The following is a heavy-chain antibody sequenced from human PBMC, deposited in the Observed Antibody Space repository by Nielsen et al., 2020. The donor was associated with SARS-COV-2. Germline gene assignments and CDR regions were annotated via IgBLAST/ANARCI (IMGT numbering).Heavy chain of an antibody. J-gene: IGHJ4*02. CDR3: ASFSGYLEYRDY. CDR2: IYYSGST. Sequence: SETLFLTCTVSGGSISSGDYYWSWIRQPPGKGLEWIGYIYYSGSTYYNPSLKSRVTISVDTSKNQFSLKLSSVTAADTTVYYCASFSGYLEYRDYWGQGTLVTVSS. D-gene: IGHD3-22*01. V-gene: IGHV4-30-4*01. CDR1: GGSISSGDYY.